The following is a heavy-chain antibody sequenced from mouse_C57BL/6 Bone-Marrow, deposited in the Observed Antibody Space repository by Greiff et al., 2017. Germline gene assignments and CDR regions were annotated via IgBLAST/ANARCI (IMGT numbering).Heavy chain of an antibody. D-gene: IGHD1-1*01. J-gene: IGHJ4*01. V-gene: IGHV1-85*01. Sequence: QVHVKQSGPELVKPGASVKLSCKASGYTFTSYDINWVKQRPGQGLEWIGWIYPRDGSTKYNEKFKGKATLTVDTASSTAYMELHSLTSEDSAVYFCARDYYGSFYAMDYWGQGTSVTVSS. CDR2: IYPRDGST. CDR1: GYTFTSYD. CDR3: ARDYYGSFYAMDY.